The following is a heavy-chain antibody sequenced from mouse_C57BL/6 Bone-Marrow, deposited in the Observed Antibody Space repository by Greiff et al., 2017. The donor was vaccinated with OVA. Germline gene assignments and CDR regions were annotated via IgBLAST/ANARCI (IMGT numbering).Heavy chain of an antibody. Sequence: QVQLKQSGAELVRPGTSVKMSCKASGYTFTNYWTGWAKQRPGPGLEWIGDIYPGGGYTTYNEKLKGKATLTADKSSSTAYMQFGSLTSEDSAIYYCARETGGAWFAYWGQGTLVTVSA. CDR2: IYPGGGYT. CDR3: ARETGGAWFAY. V-gene: IGHV1-63*01. D-gene: IGHD4-1*01. CDR1: GYTFTNYW. J-gene: IGHJ3*01.